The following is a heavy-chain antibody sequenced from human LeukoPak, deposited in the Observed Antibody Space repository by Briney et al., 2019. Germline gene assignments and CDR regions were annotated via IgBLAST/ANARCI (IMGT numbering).Heavy chain of an antibody. Sequence: SETLSLTCTVSGXSISSGVNYWTWIRQHPGRGQEWIGYIYYSGSTYYNPSLKSRVSISVDTSENQFSLKVSPVTAADTAVYYCARDVKSSGYNYYGMDVWGQGTTVTVSS. V-gene: IGHV4-31*02. D-gene: IGHD6-19*01. J-gene: IGHJ6*02. CDR1: GXSISSGVNY. CDR2: IYYSGST. CDR3: ARDVKSSGYNYYGMDV.